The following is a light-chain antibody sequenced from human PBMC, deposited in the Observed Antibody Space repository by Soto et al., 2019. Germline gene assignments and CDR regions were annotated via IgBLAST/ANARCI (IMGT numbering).Light chain of an antibody. CDR1: QSISSNY. Sequence: DIVLTLSPGALTLSPGEGATLSCRASQSISSNYLAWYHQKPGQAPRLLIYGASSRATDIPDRFRGSGSGRDFVLNISRLEPEDSGVYYCQQYSSSPRTFGQGTKVDIK. V-gene: IGKV3-20*01. J-gene: IGKJ1*01. CDR3: QQYSSSPRT. CDR2: GAS.